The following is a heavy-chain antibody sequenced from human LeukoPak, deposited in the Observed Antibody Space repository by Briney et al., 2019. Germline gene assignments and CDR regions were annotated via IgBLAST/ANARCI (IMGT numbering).Heavy chain of an antibody. Sequence: PGRSLRLSCAASGFTFCSYAMHWVRQAPGKGLEWVAVISYDGSNKYYADSVKGRFTISRDNSKNTLYLQMNSLRAEDTAVYYCLTGDDAFDIWGQGTMVTVSS. D-gene: IGHD7-27*01. V-gene: IGHV3-30*01. CDR1: GFTFCSYA. J-gene: IGHJ3*02. CDR2: ISYDGSNK. CDR3: LTGDDAFDI.